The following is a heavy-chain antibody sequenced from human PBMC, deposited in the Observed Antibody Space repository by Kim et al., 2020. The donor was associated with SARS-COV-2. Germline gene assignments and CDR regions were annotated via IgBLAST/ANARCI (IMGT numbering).Heavy chain of an antibody. CDR1: GFTFSSYA. Sequence: GGSLRLSCSASGFTFSSYAMHWVRQAPGKGLEYVSAISSNGGSTYYADSVKGRFTISRDNSKNTLYLQMSSLRAEDTAVYYCVKEHCSSTSCYTRGGAFDIWGQGTMVTVSS. J-gene: IGHJ3*02. CDR2: ISSNGGST. V-gene: IGHV3-64D*06. CDR3: VKEHCSSTSCYTRGGAFDI. D-gene: IGHD2-2*02.